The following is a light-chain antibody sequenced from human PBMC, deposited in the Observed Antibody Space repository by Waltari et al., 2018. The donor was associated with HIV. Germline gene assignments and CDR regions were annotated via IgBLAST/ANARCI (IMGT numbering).Light chain of an antibody. CDR3: QQYNNWHT. Sequence: EIVMTQSPATLSVSPGERATLSYRASQSVSSNLAWYQQKPGQAPRLLIYGAFTRAAGVPARFSGSGSGTEFTLTISSLQSEDFAVYYCQQYNNWHTFGPGTKVDIK. CDR2: GAF. CDR1: QSVSSN. V-gene: IGKV3-15*01. J-gene: IGKJ3*01.